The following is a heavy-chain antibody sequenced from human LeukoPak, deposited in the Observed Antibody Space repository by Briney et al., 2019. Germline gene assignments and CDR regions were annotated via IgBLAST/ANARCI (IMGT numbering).Heavy chain of an antibody. CDR2: ISSGSSYI. J-gene: IGHJ4*02. CDR3: ARDWGYYDSSGYYYPYYFDY. D-gene: IGHD3-22*01. CDR1: GFTFSSYS. V-gene: IGHV3-21*01. Sequence: GGSLRLSCAASGFTFSSYSMNWVRQAPGKGLEWVSSISSGSSYIYYADSVKGRFTISRDNAKNSLYLQMNSLRAEDTAVYYCARDWGYYDSSGYYYPYYFDYWAREPWSPSPQ.